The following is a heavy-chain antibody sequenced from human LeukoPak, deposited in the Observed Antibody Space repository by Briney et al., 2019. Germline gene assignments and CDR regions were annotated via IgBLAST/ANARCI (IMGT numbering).Heavy chain of an antibody. CDR2: IYPGDSDT. CDR1: GYSFTSYW. CDR3: ARLGQNIVVVPAAWVTDWFDP. J-gene: IGHJ5*02. V-gene: IGHV5-51*01. D-gene: IGHD2-2*01. Sequence: GESLQISCKGSGYSFTSYWIGWVRQLPGKGLEWMGIIYPGDSDTRYSPSFQGQVTTSADKSISTAYLQWSSLKASDTAMYYCARLGQNIVVVPAAWVTDWFDPWGQGTLVTVSS.